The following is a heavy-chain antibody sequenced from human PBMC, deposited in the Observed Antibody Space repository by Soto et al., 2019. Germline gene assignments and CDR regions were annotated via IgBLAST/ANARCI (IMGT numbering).Heavy chain of an antibody. CDR2: ISGSGGST. D-gene: IGHD6-19*01. Sequence: PGGSLRLSCAASGFTFSTFSMNWVRQAPGKGLEWVSAISGSGGSTYYADSVKGRFTISRDNFKNTLYLQMNSLRAEDTAVYYCAKDIYSSAKVGPLDYWGQGTLVTVSS. V-gene: IGHV3-23*01. CDR1: GFTFSTFS. J-gene: IGHJ4*02. CDR3: AKDIYSSAKVGPLDY.